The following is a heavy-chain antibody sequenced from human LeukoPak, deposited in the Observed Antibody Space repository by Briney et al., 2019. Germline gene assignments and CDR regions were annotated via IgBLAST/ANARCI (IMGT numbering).Heavy chain of an antibody. CDR1: GFTFSSYS. Sequence: GGSLRLSCAASGFTFSSYSMSWVRQAPGKGLEWVSGISGSGDRTYYADAVKGRFTISRDNSKYTVYLQMDSLRAEDTAVYYCANSRGHGSGNLWGQGTLVTVSS. V-gene: IGHV3-23*01. D-gene: IGHD3-10*01. J-gene: IGHJ5*02. CDR3: ANSRGHGSGNL. CDR2: ISGSGDRT.